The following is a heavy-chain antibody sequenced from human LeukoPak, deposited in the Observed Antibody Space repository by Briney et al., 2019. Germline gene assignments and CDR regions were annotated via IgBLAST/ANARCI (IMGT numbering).Heavy chain of an antibody. J-gene: IGHJ5*02. CDR1: GGSISSYY. D-gene: IGHD3-10*01. Sequence: SETLSLTCTVSGGSISSYYWSWIRQPPGKGLEWIGYIYYSGSTNYNPSLKSRVTISVDTSKNQFSLKLSSVTAADTAVYYCARDPRPITMVRGVIHRWFDPWGQGTLVTVSS. CDR3: ARDPRPITMVRGVIHRWFDP. CDR2: IYYSGST. V-gene: IGHV4-59*12.